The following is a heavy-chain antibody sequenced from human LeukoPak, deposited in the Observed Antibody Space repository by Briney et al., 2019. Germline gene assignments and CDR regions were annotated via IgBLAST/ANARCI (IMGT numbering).Heavy chain of an antibody. D-gene: IGHD3-22*01. Sequence: AGGSLRLSCAASGFTFSSYSINWVRQAPGKGLELGSSISSNSSYIYYADSVKGRFTISRDNDKNSLYLQMNSLRAEDTAVYYCARGLDSSGYPPFDYWGQGTLVTVSS. CDR2: ISSNSSYI. CDR3: ARGLDSSGYPPFDY. CDR1: GFTFSSYS. V-gene: IGHV3-21*01. J-gene: IGHJ4*02.